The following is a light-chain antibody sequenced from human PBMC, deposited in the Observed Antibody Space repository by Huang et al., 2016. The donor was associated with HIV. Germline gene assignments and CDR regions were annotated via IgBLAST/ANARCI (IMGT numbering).Light chain of an antibody. J-gene: IGKJ2*01. CDR3: QQSYNIPRT. CDR1: QIINKY. Sequence: DIQMTQAPPSLSAAVGDRVIITCRTSQIINKYLNWYQQMPGRAPKLLISGASSLQGGVASRFSGMGSGTDFTLTIRDLQPEDTATYHCQQSYNIPRTFGQGTLLEI. CDR2: GAS. V-gene: IGKV1-39*01.